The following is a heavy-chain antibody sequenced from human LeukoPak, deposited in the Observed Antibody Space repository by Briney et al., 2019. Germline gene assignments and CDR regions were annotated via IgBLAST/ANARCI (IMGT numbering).Heavy chain of an antibody. D-gene: IGHD1-7*01. CDR2: IIPILGIP. V-gene: IGHV1-69*04. CDR3: ARETGTTFAFDI. CDR1: GGSISTYA. Sequence: SVKVSCKASGGSISTYAINWVRQAPGQGLEWMGRIIPILGIPYYSQKFQGRVTITADKSTSTAYMELTSLRSEDTAVFYCARETGTTFAFDIWGQGTMVTVSS. J-gene: IGHJ3*02.